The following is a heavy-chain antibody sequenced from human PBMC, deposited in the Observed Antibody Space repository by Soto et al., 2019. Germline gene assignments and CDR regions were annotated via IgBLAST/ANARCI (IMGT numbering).Heavy chain of an antibody. CDR1: GGSISSYY. CDR3: ARAEYSSSYFYYYYYGMDV. CDR2: IYTSVST. V-gene: IGHV4-4*07. Sequence: SETLSLTCTVSGGSISSYYWSWIRQPAGKGLEWIGRIYTSVSTNYNPSLKSRVTMSVDTSKNQFSLKLSSVTAADTAVYYCARAEYSSSYFYYYYYGMDVWGQGTRVTVSS. D-gene: IGHD6-6*01. J-gene: IGHJ6*02.